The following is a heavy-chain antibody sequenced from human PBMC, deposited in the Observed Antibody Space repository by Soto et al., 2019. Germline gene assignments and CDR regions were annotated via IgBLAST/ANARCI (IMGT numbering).Heavy chain of an antibody. V-gene: IGHV4-31*03. D-gene: IGHD3-22*01. CDR2: IYYSGST. Sequence: PSETLSLTCTVSGGSISSGGYYWSWIRQHPGKGLEWIGYIYYSGSTYYNPSLKSRVTISVDTSKNQFSLKLSSVTAADTAVYYCAREEMADYYDSSGYYYPLQYYFDYWGQGTLVTV. CDR1: GGSISSGGYY. J-gene: IGHJ4*02. CDR3: AREEMADYYDSSGYYYPLQYYFDY.